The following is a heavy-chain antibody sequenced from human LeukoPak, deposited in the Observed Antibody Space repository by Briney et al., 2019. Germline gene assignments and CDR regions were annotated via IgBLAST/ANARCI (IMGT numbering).Heavy chain of an antibody. CDR3: ARANGGDSSSWYDRAAFDY. CDR2: INPNSGGT. V-gene: IGHV1-2*02. J-gene: IGHJ4*02. D-gene: IGHD6-13*01. Sequence: ASVKVSCKASGYTFTGYYMHWVRQAPGQGLEWMGWINPNSGGTNYAQKFQGRVTMTRDTSISTAYMELSRLRSDDTAVYYCARANGGDSSSWYDRAAFDYWGQGTLVTVPS. CDR1: GYTFTGYY.